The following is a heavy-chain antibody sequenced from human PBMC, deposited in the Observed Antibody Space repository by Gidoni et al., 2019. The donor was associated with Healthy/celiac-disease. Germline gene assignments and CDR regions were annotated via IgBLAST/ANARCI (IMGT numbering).Heavy chain of an antibody. D-gene: IGHD5-12*01. CDR1: GGSISRYY. CDR3: ARDRSGYGNPDY. V-gene: IGHV4-59*01. CDR2: IYYSGST. J-gene: IGHJ4*02. Sequence: QVQLQESGPGLVKPSETLSLTCTVSGGSISRYYWSWIRQTPGKGLEWIGYIYYSGSTNYNPSLKSRVTISVDTSKNQFSLKLSSVTAADTAVYYCARDRSGYGNPDYWVQGTLVTVSS.